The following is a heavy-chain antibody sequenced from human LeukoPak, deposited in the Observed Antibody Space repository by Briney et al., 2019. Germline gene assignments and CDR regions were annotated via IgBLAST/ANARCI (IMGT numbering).Heavy chain of an antibody. Sequence: ASVKLSCKASGYTFTSYGISWVRQAPGQGLEWMGWINPYNGNTNYPQKLQGRVTMTEDRSTSTAYMELRSLRADDTAVYYGARDGAPGLHVLLWFGDSGYYFDYWGQGTLVTVSS. CDR2: INPYNGNT. D-gene: IGHD3-10*01. J-gene: IGHJ4*02. CDR1: GYTFTSYG. CDR3: ARDGAPGLHVLLWFGDSGYYFDY. V-gene: IGHV1-18*01.